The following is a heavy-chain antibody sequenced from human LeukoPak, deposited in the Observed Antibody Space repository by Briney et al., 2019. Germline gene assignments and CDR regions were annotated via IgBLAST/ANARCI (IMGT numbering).Heavy chain of an antibody. CDR2: IYPGDSDT. V-gene: IGHV5-51*01. D-gene: IGHD4-11*01. CDR3: ARQDTNYLWD. Sequence: GESLKISCKGSGYSFTSYWIGWVRQMPGKGLEWMGIIYPGDSDTNYSPSFQGRVTISVDKSISTAYLQWSSLKASDTAMYYCARQDTNYLWDWGQGTLVTVSS. J-gene: IGHJ4*02. CDR1: GYSFTSYW.